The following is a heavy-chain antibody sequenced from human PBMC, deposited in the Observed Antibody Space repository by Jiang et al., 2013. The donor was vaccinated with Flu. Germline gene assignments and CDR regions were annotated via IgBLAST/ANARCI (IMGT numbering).Heavy chain of an antibody. D-gene: IGHD1-26*01. Sequence: TCAVSGGSISSSNWWSWIRQPPGKGLEWIGYIYYSGSTNYNPSLKSRVTISVDTSKNQFSLKLSSVTAADTAVYYCARGGGIVGATGAFDIWGQGTMVTVSS. CDR1: GGSISSSNW. CDR3: ARGGGIVGATGAFDI. J-gene: IGHJ3*02. V-gene: IGHV4-61*01. CDR2: IYYSGST.